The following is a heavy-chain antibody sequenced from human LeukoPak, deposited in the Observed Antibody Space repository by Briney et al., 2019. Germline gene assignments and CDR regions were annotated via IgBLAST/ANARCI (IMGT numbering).Heavy chain of an antibody. Sequence: GGSLRLSCAVSGFDFSGYWMTWVRQAPGKGLEWVATMNHEGSETYCLHSVKGRFTISRDNAENSLYLLMNGLRPEDMALYYCVRGGRATFDAWGQGTLVTVSS. V-gene: IGHV3-7*01. J-gene: IGHJ4*02. CDR1: GFDFSGYW. D-gene: IGHD5-12*01. CDR2: MNHEGSET. CDR3: VRGGRATFDA.